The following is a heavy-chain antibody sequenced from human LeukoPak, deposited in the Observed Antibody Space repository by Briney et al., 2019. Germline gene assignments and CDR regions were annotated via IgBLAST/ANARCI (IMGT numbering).Heavy chain of an antibody. CDR3: ARGDFAMRY. CDR2: INQDGREE. Sequence: QPGGSLRRSCVGSGFSFSGYWLDWVRQAPGKGLEWVANINQDGREENYVGSVKGRFTISRDNAKNSLYLQMNNLRVEDTAVYYCARGDFAMRYWGQGTLVTVSS. J-gene: IGHJ1*01. D-gene: IGHD3-3*01. V-gene: IGHV3-7*01. CDR1: GFSFSGYW.